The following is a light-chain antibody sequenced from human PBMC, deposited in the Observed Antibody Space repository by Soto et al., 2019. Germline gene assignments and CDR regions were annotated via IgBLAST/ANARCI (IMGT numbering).Light chain of an antibody. CDR2: EGS. J-gene: IGLJ3*02. CDR1: SSDVGSYNL. CDR3: CSYAGSGTLV. V-gene: IGLV2-23*01. Sequence: QSALTQPASVSGSPGQSITISCTGTSSDVGSYNLVSWYQQHPGKAPKLMIYEGSKRPSGVSNRISGSKSGYTASLTISGLQAEDEADYYCCSYAGSGTLVFGGGTKLTVL.